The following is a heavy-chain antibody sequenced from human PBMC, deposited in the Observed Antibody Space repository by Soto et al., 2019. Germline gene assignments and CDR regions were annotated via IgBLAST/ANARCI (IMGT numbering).Heavy chain of an antibody. V-gene: IGHV4-31*03. D-gene: IGHD7-27*01. CDR2: IYYSGST. CDR3: ARDRSNWAFDY. J-gene: IGHJ4*02. CDR1: GGSISSSGYY. Sequence: QVQLQESGPGLVKPSQTLSLTCTVSGGSISSSGYYWSWIRQLPGKGLEWIGYIYYSGSTYYNPSLQSRVTISVDTSKNQFSLKLSSVTAADTAVYYCARDRSNWAFDYWGQGTLVTVSS.